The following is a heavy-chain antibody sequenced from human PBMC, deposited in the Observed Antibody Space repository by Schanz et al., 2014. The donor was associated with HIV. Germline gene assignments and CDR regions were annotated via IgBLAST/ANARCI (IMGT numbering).Heavy chain of an antibody. Sequence: EVQLVESGGGLVQPGGSLRLSCGASGFTFRGRWMHWVRQAPGKGLEWVSSISRTGGSTYYADSVKGRFTISRDNSKNTLYLQMNSLRAEDTAMYYCARDVGAGANDYWGQGTLVTVSS. CDR2: ISRTGGST. CDR3: ARDVGAGANDY. D-gene: IGHD1-26*01. J-gene: IGHJ4*02. V-gene: IGHV3-23*04. CDR1: GFTFRGRW.